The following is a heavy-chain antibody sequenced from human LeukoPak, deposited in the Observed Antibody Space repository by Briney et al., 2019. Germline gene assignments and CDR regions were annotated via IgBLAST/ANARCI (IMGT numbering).Heavy chain of an antibody. V-gene: IGHV3-48*03. J-gene: IGHJ4*02. CDR3: ALLAVASDFDY. D-gene: IGHD6-19*01. CDR2: IGSSGTTI. Sequence: GGSLRLSCAVSGCAFSSYEMNWVRQAPGKGLEWVSNIGSSGTTIYHADSVKGRFSISRDNAKSSLYLQMNSLRVEDTAVYYCALLAVASDFDYWGQGALVTVSS. CDR1: GCAFSSYE.